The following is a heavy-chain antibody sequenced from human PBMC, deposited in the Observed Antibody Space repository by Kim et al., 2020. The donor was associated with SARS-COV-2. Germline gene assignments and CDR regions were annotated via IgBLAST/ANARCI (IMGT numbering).Heavy chain of an antibody. J-gene: IGHJ5*01. CDR2: SGST. CDR3: ARGQWFGS. Sequence: SGSTNYNPSLKSRVTISVDTSKNQFSLKLSSVTAADTAVYYCARGQWFGSWGQGTLVTVSS. V-gene: IGHV4-34*01.